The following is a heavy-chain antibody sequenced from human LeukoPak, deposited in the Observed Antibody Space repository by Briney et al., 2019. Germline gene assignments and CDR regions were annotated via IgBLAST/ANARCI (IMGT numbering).Heavy chain of an antibody. CDR1: GFIFSSYW. D-gene: IGHD4-17*01. CDR2: LKQDGGEK. Sequence: PGGSLRLSCAASGFIFSSYWMNWVRLAPGKGLEWVANLKQDGGEKYYVVSVKGRFTISRDNAKNSLYLQMNSLRAEDTAVYYCARGGDYSDYWGQGTLVTVSS. CDR3: ARGGDYSDY. V-gene: IGHV3-7*01. J-gene: IGHJ4*02.